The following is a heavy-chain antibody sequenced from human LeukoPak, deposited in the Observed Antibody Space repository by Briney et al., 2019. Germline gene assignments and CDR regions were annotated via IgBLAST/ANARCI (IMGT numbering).Heavy chain of an antibody. D-gene: IGHD3-10*01. CDR1: GYTFTGYY. J-gene: IGHJ4*02. V-gene: IGHV1-2*02. CDR3: ARDMVRGVRTLGY. Sequence: GASVKVSCKASGYTFTGYYMHWVRQAPGQGLEWMGWINPNSGGANYAQKFQGRVTMTRDTSISTAYMELSRLRSDDTAVYYCARDMVRGVRTLGYWGQGTLVTVSS. CDR2: INPNSGGA.